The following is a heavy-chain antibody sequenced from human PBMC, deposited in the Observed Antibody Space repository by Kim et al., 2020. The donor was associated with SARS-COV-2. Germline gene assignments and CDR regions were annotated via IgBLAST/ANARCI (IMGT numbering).Heavy chain of an antibody. CDR3: ARDNGFGELLSWFDP. Sequence: QKFQGRVTSTRDTSASTAYMELSSLRSEDTAVYYCARDNGFGELLSWFDPWGQGTLVTVSS. D-gene: IGHD3-10*01. J-gene: IGHJ5*02. V-gene: IGHV1-3*01.